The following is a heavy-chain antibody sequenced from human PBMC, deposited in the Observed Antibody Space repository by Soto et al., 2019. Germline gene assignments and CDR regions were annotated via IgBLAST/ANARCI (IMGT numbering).Heavy chain of an antibody. CDR1: GFTFSTYA. D-gene: IGHD2-2*03. Sequence: PGGSLRLSCAASGFTFSTYAMSWVRQAPGKGLEWVSTISGSDGRTYYADSVKGRFTISRDNSKNTLYLQMSSLRAEDTAVYFCAKAWVDILVVPAESMDVWGQGTTVTVSS. CDR2: ISGSDGRT. CDR3: AKAWVDILVVPAESMDV. V-gene: IGHV3-23*01. J-gene: IGHJ6*02.